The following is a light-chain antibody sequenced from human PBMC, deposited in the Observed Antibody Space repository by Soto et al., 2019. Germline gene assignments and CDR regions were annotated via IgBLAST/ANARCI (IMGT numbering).Light chain of an antibody. CDR2: GAS. J-gene: IGKJ5*01. Sequence: DIQMTQSPSSLSAAIGDRVTITCRASQSIKNYLNWYQHKPGAAPKLLIFGASNLESGVPSRFSGSGSGKEFTFSISSLQPEDFANYYCQQGYSTTQITFGKGTRLEI. CDR1: QSIKNY. V-gene: IGKV1-39*01. CDR3: QQGYSTTQIT.